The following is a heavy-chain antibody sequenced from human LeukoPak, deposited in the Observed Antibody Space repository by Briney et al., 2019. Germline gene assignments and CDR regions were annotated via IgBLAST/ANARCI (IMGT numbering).Heavy chain of an antibody. D-gene: IGHD3-3*01. Sequence: SETLSLTCTVSGVSVSSGSYYSSWIRQPPGKGLEWIGYIYYSGSANYNPSLKSRVTISVDTSKNQFSLKLSSVTAADTAVYYCARGGYDFWSGYYTLGDYYYYGMDVWGQGTTVTVSS. J-gene: IGHJ6*02. CDR1: GVSVSSGSYY. CDR3: ARGGYDFWSGYYTLGDYYYYGMDV. CDR2: IYYSGSA. V-gene: IGHV4-61*01.